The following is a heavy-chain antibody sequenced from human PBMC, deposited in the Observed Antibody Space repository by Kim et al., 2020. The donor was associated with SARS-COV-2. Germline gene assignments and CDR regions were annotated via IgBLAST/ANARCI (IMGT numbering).Heavy chain of an antibody. D-gene: IGHD3-10*01. CDR1: GDSVSSNNAA. Sequence: SQTLSLTCAISGDSVSSNNAAWNWIRQSPTRGLEWLGRTYYRSSWYHLYALSMKSRITINPDTSKNQFSLQLDSVTPEDTAVYYCARQYYSLGRPYGMDVWGQGTTVTVSS. CDR3: ARQYYSLGRPYGMDV. J-gene: IGHJ6*02. V-gene: IGHV6-1*01. CDR2: TYYRSSWYH.